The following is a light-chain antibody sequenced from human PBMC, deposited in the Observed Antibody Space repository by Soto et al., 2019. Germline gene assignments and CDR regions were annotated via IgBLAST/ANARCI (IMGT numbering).Light chain of an antibody. CDR1: SSDVGGYNY. V-gene: IGLV2-14*01. CDR2: EVS. CDR3: SSYTSSSPYV. J-gene: IGLJ1*01. Sequence: QSVLTQPASVSGSPGQSITISCTGTSSDVGGYNYVSWYQQHPGKAPKLMIYEVSNRPSGVSNRFSGSKSGNTASLTISGLQAEDEADYYGSSYTSSSPYVVGTGTKLTVL.